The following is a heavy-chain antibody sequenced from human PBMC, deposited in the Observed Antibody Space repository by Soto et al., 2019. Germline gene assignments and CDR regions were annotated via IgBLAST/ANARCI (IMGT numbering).Heavy chain of an antibody. J-gene: IGHJ6*02. CDR2: IWYDGSNK. Sequence: QVQLGESGGGVIQPGRSLRLSCAASGFTLRLHAMHWVRQAPGKGLEWVAQIWYDGSNKYYTDSVKGRFTVSRDDFKNTVFLQMDSLRAEDTAVYYCARDGQQLTPYALDVWGQGTTVIVSS. CDR3: ARDGQQLTPYALDV. V-gene: IGHV3-33*08. CDR1: GFTLRLHA. D-gene: IGHD6-13*01.